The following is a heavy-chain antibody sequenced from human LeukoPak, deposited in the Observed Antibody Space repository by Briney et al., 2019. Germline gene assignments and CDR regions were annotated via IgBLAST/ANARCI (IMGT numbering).Heavy chain of an antibody. CDR3: AKAEPYYYDSSGYEFDY. V-gene: IGHV3-30*02. CDR1: GFTFSSYE. D-gene: IGHD3-22*01. Sequence: PGGSLRLSCAASGFTFSSYEMNWVRQAPGKGLEWVAFIRYDGSNKYYADSVKGRFTISRDNSKNTLYLQMNSLRAEDTAVYYCAKAEPYYYDSSGYEFDYWGQGTLVTVSS. J-gene: IGHJ4*02. CDR2: IRYDGSNK.